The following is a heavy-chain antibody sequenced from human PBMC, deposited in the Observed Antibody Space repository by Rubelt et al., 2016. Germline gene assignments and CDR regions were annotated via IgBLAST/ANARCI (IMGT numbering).Heavy chain of an antibody. J-gene: IGHJ4*02. CDR1: GGAISSYY. D-gene: IGHD3-10*01. CDR3: ATMGRGKVDY. CDR2: IYYSGST. Sequence: QVQLQQWGAGLLKPSETLSLTCNVSGGAISSYYWSWIRQPPGKGLEWIGYIYYSGSTDYNPSLKSRVTISVDTSKNQFSLKLSAVTAADTAVYYCATMGRGKVDYWGQGTLVTVSS. V-gene: IGHV4-59*12.